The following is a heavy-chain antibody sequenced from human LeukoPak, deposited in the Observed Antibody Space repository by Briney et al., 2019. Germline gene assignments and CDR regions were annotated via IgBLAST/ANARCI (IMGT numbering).Heavy chain of an antibody. CDR3: ARYYGDYGIHFDY. J-gene: IGHJ4*02. V-gene: IGHV4-34*01. CDR1: GGSFSQYY. CDR2: INYSGDT. D-gene: IGHD4-17*01. Sequence: SETLSLTCAVYGGSFSQYYWSWMRQPPGKGLEWIGEINYSGDTNYNPSLKSRLTLSVDTSKNQFSLKLSSVTAADTAVYYCARYYGDYGIHFDYWGQGTLVTVSS.